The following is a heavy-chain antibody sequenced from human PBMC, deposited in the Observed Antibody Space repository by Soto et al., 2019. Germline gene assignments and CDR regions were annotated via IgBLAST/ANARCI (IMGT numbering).Heavy chain of an antibody. CDR1: GFSFNNYA. CDR2: ISFDGSNK. D-gene: IGHD2-21*02. V-gene: IGHV3-30-3*01. J-gene: IGHJ4*02. CDR3: ARGATAIPTPLGY. Sequence: QVQLVESGGGVVQPGKSRRLSCAASGFSFNNYAIHWVRQGPGKGLEWVAVISFDGSNKFYADSVKGRFTISRDNPKNIVFLQMDCLRTEDTALYYCARGATAIPTPLGYWGQGALVTVSS.